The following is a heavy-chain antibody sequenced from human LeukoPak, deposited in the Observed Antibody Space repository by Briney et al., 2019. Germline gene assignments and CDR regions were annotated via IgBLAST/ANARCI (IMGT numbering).Heavy chain of an antibody. Sequence: SETLSLTCAVYGGSFSGYYWSWIRQPPGKGLEWIGEINHSGSTNYNPSLKSRVTISVDTSKNQFSLKLSFVTAADTAVYYCARRYLGRWEDYWGQGTLVTVSS. V-gene: IGHV4-34*01. CDR3: ARRYLGRWEDY. J-gene: IGHJ4*02. CDR2: INHSGST. D-gene: IGHD2-21*01. CDR1: GGSFSGYY.